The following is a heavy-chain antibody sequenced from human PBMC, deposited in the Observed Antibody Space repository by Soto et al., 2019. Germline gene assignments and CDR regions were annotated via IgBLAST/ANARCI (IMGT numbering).Heavy chain of an antibody. V-gene: IGHV3-48*01. Sequence: GGSLRLSCAASGFTFSSYSMNWVRQAPGKGLEWVSYISSSSSTIYYADSVKGRFTISRDNAKNSLYLQMNSLRAEDTAVYYCARDGYCSGGSCSPLIDYWGQGTLVTVSS. CDR2: ISSSSSTI. D-gene: IGHD2-15*01. J-gene: IGHJ4*02. CDR3: ARDGYCSGGSCSPLIDY. CDR1: GFTFSSYS.